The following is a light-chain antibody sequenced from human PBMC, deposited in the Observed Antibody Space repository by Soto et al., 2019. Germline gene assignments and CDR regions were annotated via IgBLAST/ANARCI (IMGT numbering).Light chain of an antibody. CDR1: SSYVGGYNY. CDR2: EVT. V-gene: IGLV2-14*01. CDR3: ASYTDNKTGV. Sequence: QSALTQPADVSWSPRHAITMSGAGTSSYVGGYNYVSWYQHHPDKAPKLIIYEVTSRPSGVSIRFSGSKSGNVASLTISGLQAEDEADYYCASYTDNKTGVFGGGPQLTVL. J-gene: IGLJ3*02.